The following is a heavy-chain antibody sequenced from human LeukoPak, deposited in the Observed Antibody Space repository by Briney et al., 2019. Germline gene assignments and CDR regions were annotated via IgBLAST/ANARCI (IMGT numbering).Heavy chain of an antibody. D-gene: IGHD6-19*01. CDR1: GYTFTNYA. CDR2: INTNTGNP. J-gene: IGHJ4*02. Sequence: ASVKGSCKASGYTFTNYAMNWVRQAPGQGLEWMGWINTNTGNPTYAQGFTGRFVFSLDTSVSTAYLQISSLKAEDTAVYYCARGNRKIAVDIWGQGTLVTVSS. V-gene: IGHV7-4-1*02. CDR3: ARGNRKIAVDI.